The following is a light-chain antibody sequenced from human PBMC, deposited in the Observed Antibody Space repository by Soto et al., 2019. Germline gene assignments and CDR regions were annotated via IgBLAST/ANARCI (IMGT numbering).Light chain of an antibody. CDR2: EVS. CDR3: SSYTSSNTYV. CDR1: SSDVGGYNY. V-gene: IGLV2-14*01. Sequence: QSVLAQPASVSGSPGQSITISCTGTSSDVGGYNYVSWYQQHPGKAPKLMIYEVSNRPSGVSNRFSGSKSGNTASLTISGLQAEDEADYYCSSYTSSNTYVFXTVTKVTVL. J-gene: IGLJ1*01.